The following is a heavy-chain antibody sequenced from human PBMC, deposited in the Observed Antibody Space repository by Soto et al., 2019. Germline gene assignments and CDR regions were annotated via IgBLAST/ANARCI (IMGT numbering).Heavy chain of an antibody. CDR1: GFTFSSYG. V-gene: IGHV3-33*01. CDR2: IWYDGSNK. J-gene: IGHJ4*02. CDR3: ARGAMVRGVRLDY. Sequence: ESGGGVVPPGRSLRLSCAASGFTFSSYGMHWVRQAPGKGLEWVAVIWYDGSNKYYADSVKGRFTISRDNSKNTLYLQMNSLRAEDTAVYYCARGAMVRGVRLDYWGQGTLVTVSS. D-gene: IGHD3-10*01.